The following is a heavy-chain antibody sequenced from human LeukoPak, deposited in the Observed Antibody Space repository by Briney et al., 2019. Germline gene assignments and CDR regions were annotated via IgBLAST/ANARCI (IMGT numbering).Heavy chain of an antibody. CDR1: GFTLSSYG. CDR3: AKAPYSSGWPFDY. D-gene: IGHD6-19*01. Sequence: GGSTSLSCAPSGFTLSSYGMHWVRPAASKGREWVASTWFDGCNKYHADSVKGRFTISRDNSKHTLYLQVNRVRDEDTAVYYCAKAPYSSGWPFDYWGQGTLVTVSS. J-gene: IGHJ4*02. CDR2: TWFDGCNK. V-gene: IGHV3-30*02.